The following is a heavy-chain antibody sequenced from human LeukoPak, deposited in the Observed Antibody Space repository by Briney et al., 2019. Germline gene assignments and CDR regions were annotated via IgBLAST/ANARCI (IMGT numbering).Heavy chain of an antibody. J-gene: IGHJ4*02. CDR2: INWNGGST. Sequence: GGSLRLSCAAYGFTFDDYGMSWVRQAPGKGLEWVSGINWNGGSTGYADSVKGRFTISRDNAKNSLYLQMNSLRAEDTALYYCASSFCSSTSYALNYFDYWGQGTLVTVSS. CDR3: ASSFCSSTSYALNYFDY. D-gene: IGHD2-2*01. CDR1: GFTFDDYG. V-gene: IGHV3-20*04.